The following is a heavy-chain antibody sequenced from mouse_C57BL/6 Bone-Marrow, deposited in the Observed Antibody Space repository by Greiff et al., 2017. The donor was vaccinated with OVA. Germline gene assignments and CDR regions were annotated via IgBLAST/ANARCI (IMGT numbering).Heavy chain of an antibody. D-gene: IGHD1-1*01. Sequence: QVQLQQPGAELVKPGASVKVSCKASGYTFTSYWMHWVKQRPGQGLEWIGRIHPSDSDTNYNQKFKGKATLTVDKSSSTAYMQLSSLTSEDSAVYYGAKGITTVVAPAYWGQGTLVTVSA. CDR3: AKGITTVVAPAY. V-gene: IGHV1-74*01. CDR2: IHPSDSDT. J-gene: IGHJ3*01. CDR1: GYTFTSYW.